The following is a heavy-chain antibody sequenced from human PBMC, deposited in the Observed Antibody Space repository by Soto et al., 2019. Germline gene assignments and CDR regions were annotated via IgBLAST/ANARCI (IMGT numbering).Heavy chain of an antibody. Sequence: EVQVVESGGGLVMPVGSLRLSCAASGFTFSSCSMNWVRQAPGKGLDGVSAISSSSSHTYYADSVKGRFTISRDNAKNSLYLQVNSLRAEDTAVYYCARDRSGSYPPGDGMDVWGQGTTVTVSS. J-gene: IGHJ6*02. CDR2: ISSSSSHT. CDR3: ARDRSGSYPPGDGMDV. D-gene: IGHD3-10*01. V-gene: IGHV3-21*01. CDR1: GFTFSSCS.